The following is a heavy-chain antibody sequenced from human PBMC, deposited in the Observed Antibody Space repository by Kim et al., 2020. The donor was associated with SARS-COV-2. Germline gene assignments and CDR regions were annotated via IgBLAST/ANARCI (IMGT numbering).Heavy chain of an antibody. V-gene: IGHV3-21*01. CDR2: ISSSSSYI. Sequence: GGSLRLSCAASGFTFSSYSMNWVRQAPGKGLEWVSSISSSSSYIYYADSVKGRFTISRDNAKNSLYLQMNSLRAEDTAVYYCARARFGELWPYYFDYWGQGTLVTVSS. J-gene: IGHJ4*02. CDR3: ARARFGELWPYYFDY. D-gene: IGHD3-10*02. CDR1: GFTFSSYS.